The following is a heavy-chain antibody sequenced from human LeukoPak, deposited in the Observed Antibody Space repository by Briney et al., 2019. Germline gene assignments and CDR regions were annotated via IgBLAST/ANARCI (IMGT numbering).Heavy chain of an antibody. CDR1: DGSISSSNYY. J-gene: IGHJ5*02. CDR2: IYYSGST. CDR3: ALTKNWNDGWFDP. V-gene: IGHV4-39*02. Sequence: SETLSLTCTVSDGSISSSNYYWGWIRQPPGKGLEWIGTIYYSGSTYYIPSLRSRLTISVDTSKNHFSLKLTSVTAADTAVYYCALTKNWNDGWFDPWGQGTLVTVSS. D-gene: IGHD1-1*01.